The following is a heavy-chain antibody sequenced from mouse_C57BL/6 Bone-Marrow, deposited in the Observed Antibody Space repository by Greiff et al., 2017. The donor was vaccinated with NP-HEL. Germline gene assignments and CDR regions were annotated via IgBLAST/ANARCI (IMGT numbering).Heavy chain of an antibody. J-gene: IGHJ3*01. CDR3: TTPYDYDGGAWFAY. CDR1: GFNIKDDY. Sequence: VQLKQSGAELVRPGASVKLSCTASGFNIKDDYMHWVKQRPEQGLEWIGWIDPENGDTEYASKFQGKATITADTSSNTAYLQLSSLTSEDTAVYYCTTPYDYDGGAWFAYWGQGTLVTVSA. CDR2: IDPENGDT. D-gene: IGHD2-4*01. V-gene: IGHV14-4*01.